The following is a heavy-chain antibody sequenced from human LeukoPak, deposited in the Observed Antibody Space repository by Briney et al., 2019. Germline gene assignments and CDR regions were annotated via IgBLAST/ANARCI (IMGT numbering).Heavy chain of an antibody. J-gene: IGHJ4*02. CDR3: AKDALISFRGEWSQSDY. CDR2: ISGSGGST. CDR1: GFTFSSYW. Sequence: GGSLRLSCAASGFTFSSYWMSWVRQAPGKGLEWVSGISGSGGSTYYAGSVKGRFTISRDNSKNTLFLQMNSLRAEDTAVYYCAKDALISFRGEWSQSDYWGQGTLVTVSS. D-gene: IGHD3-16*02. V-gene: IGHV3-23*01.